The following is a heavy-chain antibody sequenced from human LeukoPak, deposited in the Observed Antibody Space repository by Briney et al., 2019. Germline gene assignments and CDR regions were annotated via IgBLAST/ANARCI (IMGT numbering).Heavy chain of an antibody. J-gene: IGHJ4*02. CDR3: AKAISGGFWTFDY. D-gene: IGHD7-27*01. V-gene: IGHV3-23*01. CDR1: GFSFNNYA. CDR2: ISTTGGST. Sequence: GGSLRLPCAASGFSFNNYAMSWVRQAPGKGLQWVSAISTTGGSTYYADSVKGRFTISRDNSKNTLSLQMDSLRVEDTAVYYCAKAISGGFWTFDYWGQGTLVTVSS.